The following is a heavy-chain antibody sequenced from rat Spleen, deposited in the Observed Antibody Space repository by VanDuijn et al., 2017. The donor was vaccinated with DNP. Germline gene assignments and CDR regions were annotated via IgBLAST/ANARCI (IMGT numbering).Heavy chain of an antibody. CDR2: MWSGGST. V-gene: IGHV2S63*01. CDR3: ASNYGGWFAY. CDR1: GFSLTDYS. Sequence: VQLKESGPGLVQPSETLSLTCTVSGFSLTDYSVHWVRQPPGKGLEWMGVMWSGGSTAYNSALKSRLSISRDTSKSQVFLKMNSLQPEDTGTYYCASNYGGWFAYWGQGTLVTVSS. J-gene: IGHJ3*01. D-gene: IGHD1-11*01.